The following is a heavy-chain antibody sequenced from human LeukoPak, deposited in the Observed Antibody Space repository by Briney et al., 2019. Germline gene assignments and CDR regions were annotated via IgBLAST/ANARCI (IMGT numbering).Heavy chain of an antibody. D-gene: IGHD6-19*01. CDR3: ARARIAVADPFDY. Sequence: SETLSLTCAVYGGSISSYYWSWIRQPPGKGLEWIGYIYYSGSTNYNPSLKSRVTISVDTSKNQFSLKLSSVTAADTAVYYCARARIAVADPFDYWGQGTLVTVSS. V-gene: IGHV4-59*01. CDR1: GGSISSYY. CDR2: IYYSGST. J-gene: IGHJ4*02.